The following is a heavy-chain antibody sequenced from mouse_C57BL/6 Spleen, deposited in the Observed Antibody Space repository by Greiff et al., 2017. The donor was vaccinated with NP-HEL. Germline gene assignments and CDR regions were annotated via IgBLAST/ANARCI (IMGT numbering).Heavy chain of an antibody. V-gene: IGHV5-6*01. CDR2: ISTGGSYT. CDR3: VRHESSLDY. Sequence: EVQGLESGGELVKPGGSLKLSCAASGFTFSSYGMSWVRQTPDKRLEWVATISTGGSYTYYTDSVKGRFTLSRDNAKNTRYRQMSSLKSEDKAMYYCVRHESSLDYWGQGTTVTVSS. CDR1: GFTFSSYG. J-gene: IGHJ2*01.